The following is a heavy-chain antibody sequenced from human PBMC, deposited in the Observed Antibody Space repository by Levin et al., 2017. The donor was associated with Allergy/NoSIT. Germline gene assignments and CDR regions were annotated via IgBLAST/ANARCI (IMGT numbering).Heavy chain of an antibody. J-gene: IGHJ3*02. CDR1: GFTFSSYA. Sequence: GGSLRLSCAASGFTFSSYAMSWVRQAPGEGLEWVSAISGSGGSTYYADSVKGRFTVSRDNSKNTLYLQMNSLRAEDTAVYYCAKVRYSSGWQEAFDIWGQGTMVTVSS. V-gene: IGHV3-23*01. D-gene: IGHD6-19*01. CDR2: ISGSGGST. CDR3: AKVRYSSGWQEAFDI.